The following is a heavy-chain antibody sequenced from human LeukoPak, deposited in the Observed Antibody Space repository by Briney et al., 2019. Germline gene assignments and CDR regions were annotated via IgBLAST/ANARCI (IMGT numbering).Heavy chain of an antibody. CDR1: GFTFNTYN. CDR2: ITSSSSYI. J-gene: IGHJ4*02. CDR3: ARHLSGVTGYTYGRGIDY. V-gene: IGHV3-21*01. D-gene: IGHD5-18*01. Sequence: PGGSLRLSCVASGFTFNTYNMNWVRQAPGKGLEWVSSITSSSSYIYYADSVKGRFTISRDNAKTSLYLQMNTLRAEDTAVYYCARHLSGVTGYTYGRGIDYWGQGTLVTVSS.